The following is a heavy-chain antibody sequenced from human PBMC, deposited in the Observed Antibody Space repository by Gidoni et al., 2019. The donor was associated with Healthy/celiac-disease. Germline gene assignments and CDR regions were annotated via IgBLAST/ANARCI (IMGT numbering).Heavy chain of an antibody. J-gene: IGHJ4*02. CDR1: GFTFDDYT. V-gene: IGHV3-43*01. D-gene: IGHD7-27*01. CDR3: AKDAAAGDRPNLYYFDD. CDR2: IRWDGGST. Sequence: EVQLVESGGVVVQPGGSLRLSCAASGFTFDDYTMHWVRQAPGKGLEWVSLIRWDGGSTYYADSVKGRFTISRDNSKNSLYLQMNSLRTEDTALYYCAKDAAAGDRPNLYYFDDWGQGTLVTVSS.